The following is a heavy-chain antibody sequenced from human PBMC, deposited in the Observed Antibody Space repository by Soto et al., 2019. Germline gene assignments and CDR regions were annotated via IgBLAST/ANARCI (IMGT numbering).Heavy chain of an antibody. CDR3: ARVRSSGREFDY. D-gene: IGHD6-25*01. Sequence: QVQLVQSGAEMKRPGASVILSCKASGYIFTTYSIHWVRQTAGQGLEWMAKVDPRDGSTGYAQKFRGRVSMGWDTSTGTVYMEVSSLTPDDTATYYCARVRSSGREFDYWGQGTQVTVSS. V-gene: IGHV1-46*01. CDR1: GYIFTTYS. CDR2: VDPRDGST. J-gene: IGHJ4*02.